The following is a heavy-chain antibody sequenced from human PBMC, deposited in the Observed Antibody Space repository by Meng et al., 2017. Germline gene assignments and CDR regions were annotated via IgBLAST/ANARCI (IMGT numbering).Heavy chain of an antibody. CDR1: GFTFSGYG. Sequence: GGPLRPPCPAPGFTFSGYGMHWVRQAPGKGLEWVAVIWYDGSNKYYADSVKGRFTISRDNSKNTLYLQMNSLRAEDTAVYYCARDLYYGSGSYCGMDVWGQGTTVTVSS. CDR3: ARDLYYGSGSYCGMDV. J-gene: IGHJ6*02. D-gene: IGHD3-10*01. V-gene: IGHV3-33*01. CDR2: IWYDGSNK.